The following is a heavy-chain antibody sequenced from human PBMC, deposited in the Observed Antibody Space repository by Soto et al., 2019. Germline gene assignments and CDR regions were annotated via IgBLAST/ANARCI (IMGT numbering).Heavy chain of an antibody. V-gene: IGHV1-2*04. J-gene: IGHJ2*01. CDR3: AREIRSGYYKYWYFDR. CDR2: INPTSGWT. Sequence: QVQLVQSGAEVKKPGASVKVSCKASGYTFTDYYMHWVRQAPGQGLEWMGWINPTSGWTNYAQKFQDWVTMTRDTSISTAYMELSRLTSDDTALYYCAREIRSGYYKYWYFDRWGRGTMVTVSS. CDR1: GYTFTDYY. D-gene: IGHD3-3*01.